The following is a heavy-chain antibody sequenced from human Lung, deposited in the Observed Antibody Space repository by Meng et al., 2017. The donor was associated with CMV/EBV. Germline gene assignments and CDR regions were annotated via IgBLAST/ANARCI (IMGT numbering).Heavy chain of an antibody. D-gene: IGHD3-16*01. CDR1: GFTFSSDS. J-gene: IGHJ4*02. Sequence: GGSLRLSCAASGFTFSSDSMNWVRQAPGKGLEWVSYISSSSSTIYYADSVKGRFTISRDNAKNSLYLQMNSLRAEDTAVYYCARAHYDYVWGSSLYYFDYWGQGXLVTVSS. CDR2: ISSSSSTI. CDR3: ARAHYDYVWGSSLYYFDY. V-gene: IGHV3-48*04.